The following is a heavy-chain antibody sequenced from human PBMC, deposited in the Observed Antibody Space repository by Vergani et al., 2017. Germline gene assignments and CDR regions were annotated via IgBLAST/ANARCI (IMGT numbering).Heavy chain of an antibody. Sequence: QVQLVQSGAEVKKPGASVKVSCKASGYTFTGYYMHWVRQAPGQGLEWMGWINPNSGGTNYAQKFQGRVTMTRDTSISTAYMELSRLRSDDTAVYYCARAVVPAAIGAGGWFDPWGQGTLVTVSS. J-gene: IGHJ5*02. V-gene: IGHV1-2*02. CDR1: GYTFTGYY. D-gene: IGHD2-2*01. CDR3: ARAVVPAAIGAGGWFDP. CDR2: INPNSGGT.